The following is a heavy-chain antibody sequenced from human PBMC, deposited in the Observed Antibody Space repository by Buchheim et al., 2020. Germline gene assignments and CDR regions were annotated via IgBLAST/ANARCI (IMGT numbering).Heavy chain of an antibody. CDR1: GFTFSSFE. D-gene: IGHD3-10*01. CDR2: IGPTGSPI. Sequence: VQLVESGGGLVQPGGSLRLSCAASGFTFSSFEMNWVRQAPGKGLEWVSYIGPTGSPIYYADSVEGRFTISRDNARNSLFLQVNSPRAEDTAIYYCARAKSLLNAHFHGSGGARGLDVWGQGTT. V-gene: IGHV3-48*03. J-gene: IGHJ6*02. CDR3: ARAKSLLNAHFHGSGGARGLDV.